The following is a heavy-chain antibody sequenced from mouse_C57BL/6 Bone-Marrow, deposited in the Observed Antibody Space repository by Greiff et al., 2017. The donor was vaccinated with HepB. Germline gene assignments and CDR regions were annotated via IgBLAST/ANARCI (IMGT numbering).Heavy chain of an antibody. J-gene: IGHJ4*01. CDR3: AREGSNRHVDAMDY. CDR1: GYTFTSYG. D-gene: IGHD2-5*01. Sequence: QVQLQQSGAELARPGASVKLSCKASGYTFTSYGISWVKQRTGQGLEWIGEIYPRSGNTYYNEKFKGKATLTADKSSSTAYMELRSLTAEDSAVYFCAREGSNRHVDAMDYWGQGTSVTVSS. CDR2: IYPRSGNT. V-gene: IGHV1-81*01.